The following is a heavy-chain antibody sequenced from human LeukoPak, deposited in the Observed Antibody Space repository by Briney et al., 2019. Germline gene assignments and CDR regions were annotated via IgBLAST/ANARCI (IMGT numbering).Heavy chain of an antibody. CDR1: GFTFSTYA. CDR2: ITGSGGAT. Sequence: GGSLRLSCAASGFTFSTYAVNWVRQAPGKGLEWVSAITGSGGATYYADSVKGRFTISRDNSKNTLYLQMNSLRAEDTAVYYCAKGVTTYCTNGVCFSGAFDPWGQGTLVTVSS. J-gene: IGHJ5*02. CDR3: AKGVTTYCTNGVCFSGAFDP. V-gene: IGHV3-23*01. D-gene: IGHD2-8*01.